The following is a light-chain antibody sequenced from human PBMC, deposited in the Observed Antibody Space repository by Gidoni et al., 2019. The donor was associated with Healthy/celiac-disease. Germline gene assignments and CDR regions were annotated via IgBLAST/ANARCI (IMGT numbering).Light chain of an antibody. CDR1: QSISSF. V-gene: IGKV1-39*01. CDR2: AAS. Sequence: DIQMTQSPSSLSASVGDRVTITCRAQQSISSFLNWYQQKPGKAPKLLYYAASSLQSGVPSMCSGSGAGTDFTLTISSLQPDDFATYYCQQSYNTPLTFGGGTKVEIK. CDR3: QQSYNTPLT. J-gene: IGKJ4*01.